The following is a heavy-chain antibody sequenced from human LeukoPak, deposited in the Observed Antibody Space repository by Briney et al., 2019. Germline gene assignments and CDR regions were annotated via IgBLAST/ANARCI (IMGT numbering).Heavy chain of an antibody. D-gene: IGHD4-11*01. CDR2: IYYSGST. V-gene: IGHV4-61*08. CDR3: ARETTTVTTSYFDY. CDR1: GGSISSGGYH. Sequence: SETLSLTCTVSGGSISSGGYHWSWIRQHPGKGLEWIGYIYYSGSTYYNPSLKSRVTISVDTSKNQFSLKLSSVTAADTAVYYCARETTTVTTSYFDYWGQGTLVTVSS. J-gene: IGHJ4*02.